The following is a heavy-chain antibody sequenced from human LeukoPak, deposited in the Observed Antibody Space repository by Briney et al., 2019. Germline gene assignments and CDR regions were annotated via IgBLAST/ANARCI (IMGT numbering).Heavy chain of an antibody. D-gene: IGHD3-3*01. J-gene: IGHJ4*02. CDR2: MNPNSGNT. CDR3: ARGPAPLRFLEWLPDY. CDR1: GYTFTSYD. Sequence: ASVKVSCKASGYTFTSYDINWVRQATGQGLEWMGWMNPNSGNTGYAQKFQGRVTITRNTSISTAYMELSSLRSEDTAVYYCARGPAPLRFLEWLPDYWGQGTLVTVSS. V-gene: IGHV1-8*03.